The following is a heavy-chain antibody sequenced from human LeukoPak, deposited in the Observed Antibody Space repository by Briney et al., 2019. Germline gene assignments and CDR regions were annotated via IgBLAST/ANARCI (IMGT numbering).Heavy chain of an antibody. V-gene: IGHV3-23*01. Sequence: GGSLRLSCAASGFTFSSYAMSCVRQAPGKGLECVSAISGSGGSTYYADSVKGRFTISRDNSKNTLYLQMNSLRAEDTAVYYCAKDLYCSSTSCYAIAAAGPFDYWGQGTLVTVSS. J-gene: IGHJ4*02. CDR1: GFTFSSYA. D-gene: IGHD2-2*01. CDR2: ISGSGGST. CDR3: AKDLYCSSTSCYAIAAAGPFDY.